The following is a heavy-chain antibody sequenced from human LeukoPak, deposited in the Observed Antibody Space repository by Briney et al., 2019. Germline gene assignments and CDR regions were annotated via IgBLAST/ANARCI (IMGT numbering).Heavy chain of an antibody. J-gene: IGHJ6*03. V-gene: IGHV1-69*05. D-gene: IGHD6-19*01. CDR1: GGTFSSYA. Sequence: GASVKVSCKASGGTFSSYAISWVRQAPGQGLEWMGGIIPIFGTANYAQKFQGRVTITTDKSTSTAYMELSSLRSEDTAVYYCAGSPYSSGWYPFGGYYYYYYMDVWGKGTTVTVSS. CDR3: AGSPYSSGWYPFGGYYYYYYMDV. CDR2: IIPIFGTA.